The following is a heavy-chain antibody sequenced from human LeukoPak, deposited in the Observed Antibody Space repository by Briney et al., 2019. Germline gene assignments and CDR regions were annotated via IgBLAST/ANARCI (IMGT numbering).Heavy chain of an antibody. Sequence: PSETLSLTCAVYGGTLSGYYSWIRQPPGKGLEWLGEINHSGTTNYNPSLKSRLTTSVDTSKNQFSLKLNSVTAADTAVYYCARHLRRLTMARGVIGVFNIWGQGTMVTVSS. CDR1: GGTLSGYY. D-gene: IGHD3-10*01. J-gene: IGHJ3*02. V-gene: IGHV4-34*01. CDR3: ARHLRRLTMARGVIGVFNI. CDR2: INHSGTT.